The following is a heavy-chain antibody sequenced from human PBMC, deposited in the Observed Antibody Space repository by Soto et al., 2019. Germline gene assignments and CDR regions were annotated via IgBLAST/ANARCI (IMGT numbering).Heavy chain of an antibody. Sequence: PGGSLRLSCAASGFTFSSYAMSWVRQAPGKGLEWVSAISGSGGSTYYADSVKGRFTISRDNSKNTLYLQMNSLRAEDTAVYYCAKVGSSFYCSGGSCTFDYWGQGTLVTVSS. CDR2: ISGSGGST. J-gene: IGHJ4*02. V-gene: IGHV3-23*01. CDR3: AKVGSSFYCSGGSCTFDY. D-gene: IGHD2-15*01. CDR1: GFTFSSYA.